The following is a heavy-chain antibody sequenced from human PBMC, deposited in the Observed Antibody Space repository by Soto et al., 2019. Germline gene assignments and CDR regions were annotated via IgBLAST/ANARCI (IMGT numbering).Heavy chain of an antibody. D-gene: IGHD5-18*01. J-gene: IGHJ6*02. CDR2: ISYDGSNK. CDR1: GFTFSSYG. V-gene: IGHV3-30*18. Sequence: GGSLRLSCAASGFTFSSYGMHWVRQAPGKGLEWVAVISYDGSNKYYADSVKGRFTISRDNSKNTLYLQMNSLGAEDTAVYYCAKDRMVTVPYYGMDVWGQGTTVTVSS. CDR3: AKDRMVTVPYYGMDV.